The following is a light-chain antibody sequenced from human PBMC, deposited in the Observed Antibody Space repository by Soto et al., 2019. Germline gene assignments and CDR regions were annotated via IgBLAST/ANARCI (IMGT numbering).Light chain of an antibody. CDR3: QQSYSTPPIT. V-gene: IGKV1-39*01. Sequence: DIQMTQSPSSLSASLGARVTITCRASQNIANYLNWYQQKPGKAPKVLIYAASRLQSGVPSRFSGSESGTDFTLTISSLQPEDFAIYYCQQSYSTPPITFGQGTRLEIK. CDR1: QNIANY. J-gene: IGKJ5*01. CDR2: AAS.